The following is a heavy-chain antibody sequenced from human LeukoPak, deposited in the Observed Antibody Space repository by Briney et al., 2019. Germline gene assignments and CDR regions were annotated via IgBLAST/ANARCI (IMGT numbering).Heavy chain of an antibody. CDR1: GFIFSSYG. Sequence: HAGGSLRLSCAASGFIFSSYGMHWVRQAPGKGLEWVAFIRFDGSNKYYADSVKGRFTISRDNSKNTLYLQMNSLRAEDTAVYYCARGPSGYHNTGGQGTLVTVSS. CDR2: IRFDGSNK. CDR3: ARGPSGYHNT. D-gene: IGHD5-12*01. V-gene: IGHV3-30*02. J-gene: IGHJ4*02.